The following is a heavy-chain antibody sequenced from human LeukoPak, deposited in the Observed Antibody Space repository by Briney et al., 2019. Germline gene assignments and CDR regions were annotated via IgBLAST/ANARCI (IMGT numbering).Heavy chain of an antibody. Sequence: PSETLSLTCTVSGASVSSDYWSWIRQSPGKGLEWIGYIYHSGHTMTNPSLKSRVSLSLDTSNNQFSLKLSSVTAADTAVYYCARHPFQYPFDHWGQGTVVSVSS. J-gene: IGHJ5*02. V-gene: IGHV4-59*08. D-gene: IGHD2/OR15-2a*01. CDR3: ARHPFQYPFDH. CDR2: IYHSGHT. CDR1: GASVSSDY.